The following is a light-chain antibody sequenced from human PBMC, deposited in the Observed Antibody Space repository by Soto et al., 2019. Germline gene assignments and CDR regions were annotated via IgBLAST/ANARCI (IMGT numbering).Light chain of an antibody. CDR1: SSDIGAYDY. CDR3: FSFTSTRNHA. V-gene: IGLV2-14*01. J-gene: IGLJ1*01. Sequence: QSVLTQPACLSGSPGQSITIYCTGTSSDIGAYDYVSWFQHHPGKSPNLMISEVNNRHSGGANRCSGFKSGKTAYLTMSGLQVEDEAEYFCFSFTSTRNHAFGTRTKVTVL. CDR2: EVN.